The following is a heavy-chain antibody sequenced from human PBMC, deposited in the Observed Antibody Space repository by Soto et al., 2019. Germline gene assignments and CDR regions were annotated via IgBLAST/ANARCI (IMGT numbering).Heavy chain of an antibody. CDR1: GFTFSSNA. V-gene: IGHV3-64*04. D-gene: IGHD3-10*01. CDR2: ISSDGGST. Sequence: GGSLRLSCSASGFTFSSNAMHWVRQAPGKGLEYVSAISSDGGSTYYTDSVKGRFTISRDNSKNTLYLQMDSLRAEDTAVYYCAKGEVRGIIPSYFDYWGLGTLVTVSS. J-gene: IGHJ4*02. CDR3: AKGEVRGIIPSYFDY.